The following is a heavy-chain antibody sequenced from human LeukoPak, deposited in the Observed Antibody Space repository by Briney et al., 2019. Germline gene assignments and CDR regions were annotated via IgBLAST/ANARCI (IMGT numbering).Heavy chain of an antibody. CDR1: GYTFTSYG. J-gene: IGHJ4*02. V-gene: IGHV1-18*01. CDR3: ARALIFGGLAAAGTPDY. CDR2: ISAYNGNT. D-gene: IGHD6-13*01. Sequence: ASVKVSCKASGYTFTSYGISWVRQAPGQGLEWMGWISAYNGNTNYAQRLQGRVTMTTDTSTSTAYMELRSLRSDDTAVYYCARALIFGGLAAAGTPDYWGQGTLVTVSS.